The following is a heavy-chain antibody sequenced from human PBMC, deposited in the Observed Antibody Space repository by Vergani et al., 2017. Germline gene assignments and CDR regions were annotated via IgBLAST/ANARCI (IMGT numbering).Heavy chain of an antibody. V-gene: IGHV4-30-4*01. CDR1: GGSISSGDYY. D-gene: IGHD3-10*01. J-gene: IGHJ3*02. Sequence: QVQLQESGPGLVKPSQTLSLTCTVSGGSISSGDYYWSWIRQPPGKGLEWMGRIDPSDSYTNYSPSFQGHVTISADKSISTAYLQWSSLKASDTAMYYCAAQNGQRGYYGSGSYYREDIWGQGTMVTVSS. CDR2: IDPSDSYT. CDR3: AAQNGQRGYYGSGSYYREDI.